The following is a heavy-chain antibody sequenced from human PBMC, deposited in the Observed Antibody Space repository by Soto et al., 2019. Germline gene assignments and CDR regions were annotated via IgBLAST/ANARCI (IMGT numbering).Heavy chain of an antibody. Sequence: EVQLVESGGGLVQPGGSLRLSCAASGLPFSSYALNWVRQAPGKGLEYVSVITSNGGNTDYASFVKGRFTISRDNSKNTLYLQMGSLRAEDMAVYYCARRIPFGYGMDVWGQGTTVTVSS. J-gene: IGHJ6*02. D-gene: IGHD2-21*01. V-gene: IGHV3-64*01. CDR2: ITSNGGNT. CDR1: GLPFSSYA. CDR3: ARRIPFGYGMDV.